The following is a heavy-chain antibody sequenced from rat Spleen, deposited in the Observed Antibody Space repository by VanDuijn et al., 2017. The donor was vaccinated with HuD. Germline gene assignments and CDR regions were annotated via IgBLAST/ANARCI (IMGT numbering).Heavy chain of an antibody. V-gene: IGHV5-29*01. D-gene: IGHD5-1*01. CDR1: GFTFSNFD. CDR2: TSYDGRRT. Sequence: EVQLVESGGGFVQPGGSMKLSCAPSGFTFSNFDMAWVRQTPTKGLEWVATTSYDGRRTYYRDSVKGRFTISRDNVKSILYLQMDSLRSEDTATYYCASRTGNWFAYWGQGTLVTVSS. J-gene: IGHJ3*01. CDR3: ASRTGNWFAY.